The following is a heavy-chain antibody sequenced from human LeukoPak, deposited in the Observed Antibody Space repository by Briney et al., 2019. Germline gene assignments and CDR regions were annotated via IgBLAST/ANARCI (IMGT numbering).Heavy chain of an antibody. D-gene: IGHD3-3*01. CDR3: ARASRALHYDFWSGYSIKGVELFDY. CDR1: GGSISSSSYY. Sequence: SETLSLTCTVSGGSISSSSYYWGWIRQPPGKGLEWIGSIYYSGSTYYNPSLKSRVTISVDTSKNQFSLKLSSVTAADTAVYYCARASRALHYDFWSGYSIKGVELFDYWGQGTLVTVSS. V-gene: IGHV4-39*07. CDR2: IYYSGST. J-gene: IGHJ4*02.